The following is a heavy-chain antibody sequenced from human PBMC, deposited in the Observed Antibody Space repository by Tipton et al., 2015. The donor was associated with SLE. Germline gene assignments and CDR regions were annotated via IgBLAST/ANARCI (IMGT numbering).Heavy chain of an antibody. CDR3: ARDPFRGLAVAASAY. V-gene: IGHV4-59*01. Sequence: LRLSCTVSGGSINNYDWTWVRQSPGKGLEWIGNFYYSGNTNNSGNTKYNPSLKSRVTISIDTSKNQLSLKVSSVTAADTAVYYRARDPFRGLAVAASAYWGQGTLVTVSS. CDR2: FYYSGNT. D-gene: IGHD6-19*01. J-gene: IGHJ4*02. CDR1: GGSINNYD.